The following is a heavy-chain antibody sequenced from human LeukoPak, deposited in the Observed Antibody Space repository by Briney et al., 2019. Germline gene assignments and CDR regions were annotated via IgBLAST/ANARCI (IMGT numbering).Heavy chain of an antibody. CDR1: GGSISSDF. J-gene: IGHJ4*02. Sequence: SETLSLTCTVSGGSISSDFWSWIRQPPGKGLEWIGYINYSGNIKYNPSLKSRVTISTDTAKNQFSLNLTSVTAADTAVYYCARASLGYSYGSYFDYWGQGTLVTVSS. V-gene: IGHV4-59*08. CDR2: INYSGNI. D-gene: IGHD5-18*01. CDR3: ARASLGYSYGSYFDY.